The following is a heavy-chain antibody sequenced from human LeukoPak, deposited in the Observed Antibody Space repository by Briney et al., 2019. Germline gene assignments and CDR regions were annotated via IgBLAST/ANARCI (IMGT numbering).Heavy chain of an antibody. D-gene: IGHD3-10*01. V-gene: IGHV4-59*01. J-gene: IGHJ5*02. CDR1: GGSISSYY. CDR3: ARAGAWQIDP. Sequence: SQTLSLTCTVSGGSISSYYWSWIRQPPGKGLEWIGHVFYTGSSNYNPSLKSRVTISLDRSNNHFSLRLTSVSAADTAVYYCARAGAWQIDPWGQGTLVTVSS. CDR2: VFYTGSS.